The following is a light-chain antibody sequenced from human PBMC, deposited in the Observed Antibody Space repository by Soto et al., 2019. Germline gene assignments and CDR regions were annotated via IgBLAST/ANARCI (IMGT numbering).Light chain of an antibody. CDR1: QTVYNN. Sequence: EVVMTQSPATLSVSPGERDTLSCRASQTVYNNYLAWYQQKPGQAPRLLIYGVSARATGVPARFSGSGSGTDFTLTISSRQSEDFAVYYCQQYTNWPITFGQGTRLEIK. V-gene: IGKV3-15*01. CDR3: QQYTNWPIT. J-gene: IGKJ5*01. CDR2: GVS.